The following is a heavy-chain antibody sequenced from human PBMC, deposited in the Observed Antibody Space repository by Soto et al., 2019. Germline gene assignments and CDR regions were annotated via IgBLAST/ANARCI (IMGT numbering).Heavy chain of an antibody. CDR3: ARMDDNDFDYYYYGMDV. CDR1: GDSISSNY. CDR2: IYYSGNP. Sequence: SETLSLTCTVSGDSISSNYWSWIRQPPGKGLEWIGYIYYSGNPTYNPSFKSRVTMSVDRSKNQFSLKLSSVTAADTAVYYCARMDDNDFDYYYYGMDVWGQGTTVTVSS. J-gene: IGHJ6*02. V-gene: IGHV4-59*12. D-gene: IGHD3-16*01.